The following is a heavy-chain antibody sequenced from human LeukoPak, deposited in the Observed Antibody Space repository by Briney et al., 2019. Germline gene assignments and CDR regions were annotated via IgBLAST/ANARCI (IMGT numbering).Heavy chain of an antibody. J-gene: IGHJ4*02. D-gene: IGHD6-13*01. CDR3: ARGLAAAGLYFDY. CDR2: IWYDGSNK. V-gene: IGHV3-33*01. Sequence: GRSLRLSCAASGFTFSSYGMHWVRQAPGKGLEWVAVIWYDGSNKDYADSVKGRFTISRDNSKNTLYLQMNSLRAEDTAVYYCARGLAAAGLYFDYWGQGTLVTVSS. CDR1: GFTFSSYG.